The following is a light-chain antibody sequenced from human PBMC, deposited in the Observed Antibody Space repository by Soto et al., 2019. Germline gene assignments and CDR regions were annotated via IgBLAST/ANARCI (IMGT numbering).Light chain of an antibody. CDR1: QSVLYSSNNKNY. Sequence: DIVMTHSPDSLAVSLGERATINCKSSQSVLYSSNNKNYLAWYQQKSGQPPKLLIYWASTRESGIPDRFSGSGSGADFTLTISSLQAEDVAVYYCQQYYTAPLTFGGGTKVDI. J-gene: IGKJ4*01. CDR3: QQYYTAPLT. V-gene: IGKV4-1*01. CDR2: WAS.